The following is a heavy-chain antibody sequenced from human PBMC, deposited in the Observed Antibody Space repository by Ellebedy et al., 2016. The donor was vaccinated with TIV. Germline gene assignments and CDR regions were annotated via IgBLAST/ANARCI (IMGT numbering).Heavy chain of an antibody. Sequence: SVKGRFTISRDNSENNLYLQMNSLRPDDTAVYFCARVADWPRWCFDLWGRGSLVTVSS. CDR3: ARVADWPRWCFDL. D-gene: IGHD3/OR15-3a*01. V-gene: IGHV3-30*01. J-gene: IGHJ2*01.